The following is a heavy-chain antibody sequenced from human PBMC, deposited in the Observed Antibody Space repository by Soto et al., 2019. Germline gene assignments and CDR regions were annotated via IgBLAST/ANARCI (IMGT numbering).Heavy chain of an antibody. Sequence: QVQLVQSGAEVKKPGASVKVSCKASGYTFTSYGISWVRQAPGQGLEWMGWISAYNGNTNNAQKLHGRVTMTTDTSTSTAYMELRSLRSDDTAVYYCARAHSSGWIRVDAFDIWGQGTMVTVSS. CDR2: ISAYNGNT. D-gene: IGHD6-19*01. J-gene: IGHJ3*02. CDR3: ARAHSSGWIRVDAFDI. V-gene: IGHV1-18*01. CDR1: GYTFTSYG.